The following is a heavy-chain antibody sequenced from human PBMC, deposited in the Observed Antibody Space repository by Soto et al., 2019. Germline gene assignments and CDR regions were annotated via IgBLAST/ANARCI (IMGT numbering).Heavy chain of an antibody. J-gene: IGHJ5*01. Sequence: SETLSLTCTVSGGSISSGGYYWNWIRQHPGKGLEWIGYIYYGGSTHYDPSLKSRVTMSVDTSNNQLSLKLRSVTAADTALYYCARTMPRGVSDSWGQGTLVTVSS. V-gene: IGHV4-31*03. CDR3: ARTMPRGVSDS. D-gene: IGHD3-10*01. CDR1: GGSISSGGYY. CDR2: IYYGGST.